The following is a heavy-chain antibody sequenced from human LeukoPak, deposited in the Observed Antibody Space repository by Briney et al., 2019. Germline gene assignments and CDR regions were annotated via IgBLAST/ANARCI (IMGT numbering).Heavy chain of an antibody. CDR2: IIPIFGTA. Sequence: ASVKVSCKASGGTFSSYAISWVRQAPGQGLEWMGGIIPIFGTANYAQKFQGRVTITADESTSTAYMELSSLRSEDTAVYYCARDGGRLQLDAFDIWGRGTMVTVSS. D-gene: IGHD4-11*01. J-gene: IGHJ3*02. CDR1: GGTFSSYA. V-gene: IGHV1-69*13. CDR3: ARDGGRLQLDAFDI.